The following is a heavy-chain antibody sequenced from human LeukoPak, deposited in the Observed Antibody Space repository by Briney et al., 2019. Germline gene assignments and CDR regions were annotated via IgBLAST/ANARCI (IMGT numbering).Heavy chain of an antibody. J-gene: IGHJ4*02. V-gene: IGHV1-69*05. D-gene: IGHD3-22*01. CDR1: GGTFSSYA. CDR2: IIPIFGTA. Sequence: ASVKVSCKASGGTFSSYAISWVRQAPGQGLEWMGRIIPIFGTANYAQKFQGRVTITTDESTSTAHMELSSLRSEDTAVYYCARLGVRTMTFDYWGQGTLVTVSS. CDR3: ARLGVRTMTFDY.